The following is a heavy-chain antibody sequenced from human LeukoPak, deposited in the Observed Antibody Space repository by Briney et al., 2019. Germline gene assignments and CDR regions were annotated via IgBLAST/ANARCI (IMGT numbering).Heavy chain of an antibody. D-gene: IGHD2-21*01. CDR2: ISYDGNNN. J-gene: IGHJ6*02. Sequence: GGSLRLSCAAFGFTFSSFAMHWVRQAPGKGLEWVAVISYDGNNNYYADSVRGRFTISRDNSKNTVNLQVNSLRPEDTAVYYCAREQLYSGYYGLDVWGQGTTLTVSS. CDR3: AREQLYSGYYGLDV. V-gene: IGHV3-30-3*01. CDR1: GFTFSSFA.